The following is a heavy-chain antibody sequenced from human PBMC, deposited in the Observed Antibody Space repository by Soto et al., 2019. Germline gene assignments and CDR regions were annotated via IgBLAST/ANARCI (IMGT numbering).Heavy chain of an antibody. J-gene: IGHJ4*02. CDR1: Y. CDR2: INPDSGGT. Sequence: YRRWVYHAHEQGLEWMGWINPDSGGTNYAQKSQGWVTMTRDTSISTAYMELSRLRSDDTAVYYCARARGHSSPALFAYWGKRTLVPVSS. V-gene: IGHV1-2*04. D-gene: IGHD6-13*01. CDR3: ARARGHSSPALFAY.